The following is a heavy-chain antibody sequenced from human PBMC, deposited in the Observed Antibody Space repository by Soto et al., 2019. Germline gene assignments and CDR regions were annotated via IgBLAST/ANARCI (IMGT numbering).Heavy chain of an antibody. CDR1: GYSFNSQW. V-gene: IGHV5-51*01. J-gene: IGHJ2*01. CDR3: ARREEFDV. Sequence: EVQLVQSGAEVKKAGESLKISCKGSGYSFNSQWIGWVRQMPGRGLEWMGIIFLDDSETRYSPSFQGQVTISADKSISTAYLQWSSLKASDTAMYYCARREEFDVWGRGTLVTVSS. CDR2: IFLDDSET.